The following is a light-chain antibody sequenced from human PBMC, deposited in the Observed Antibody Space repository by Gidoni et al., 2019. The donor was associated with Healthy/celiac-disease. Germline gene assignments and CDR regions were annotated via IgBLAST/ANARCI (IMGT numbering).Light chain of an antibody. J-gene: IGKJ1*01. Sequence: DIQMTQSPSSLSASVGARVTITCRSSQSISSYLNWYQQKPGKAPKLLIYAASSLHSGVPARFSGSGSGTDFTLTISSLQSEDFATYYCQQSYSTLRTFGQGTKVEIK. CDR2: AAS. CDR3: QQSYSTLRT. V-gene: IGKV1-39*01. CDR1: QSISSY.